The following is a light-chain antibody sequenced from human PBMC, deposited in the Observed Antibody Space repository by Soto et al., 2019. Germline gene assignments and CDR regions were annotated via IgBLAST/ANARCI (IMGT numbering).Light chain of an antibody. J-gene: IGKJ1*01. CDR2: GAS. CDR1: QSVSSSY. CDR3: QQYGSSPGT. Sequence: IVLTQSPGTLSLSPGERATLSCRTSQSVSSSYLAWYQQKPGQAPRLLIYGASSRATGIPDRFSGSGSGTDFTLTISRLEPEDLAVYYCQQYGSSPGTFGQGTKVDIK. V-gene: IGKV3-20*01.